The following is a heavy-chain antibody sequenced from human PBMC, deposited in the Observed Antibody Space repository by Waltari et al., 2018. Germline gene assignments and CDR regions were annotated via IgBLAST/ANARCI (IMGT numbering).Heavy chain of an antibody. J-gene: IGHJ5*02. CDR2: IYWNDDK. V-gene: IGHV2-5*01. D-gene: IGHD2-2*01. CDR3: AHTGCSSTSCYFRGPWFDP. Sequence: ALEWLALIYWNDDKRYSPSLKSRLTITKDTSKNQVVLTMTNMDPVDTATYYCAHTGCSSTSCYFRGPWFDPWGQGTLVTVSS.